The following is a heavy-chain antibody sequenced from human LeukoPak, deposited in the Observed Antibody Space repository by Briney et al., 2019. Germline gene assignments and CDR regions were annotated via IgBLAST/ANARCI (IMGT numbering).Heavy chain of an antibody. D-gene: IGHD3-3*01. CDR2: IIPIFGTV. V-gene: IGHV1-69*13. Sequence: SVKVSCKASGGTFSSYAISWVRQAPGQGLEWMGGIIPIFGTVNYAQKFQGRVTITADESTSTAYMELSSLRSEDTAVYYCASGIFGVVTGYYYYYGMDVWGQGTTVTVSS. CDR1: GGTFSSYA. CDR3: ASGIFGVVTGYYYYYGMDV. J-gene: IGHJ6*02.